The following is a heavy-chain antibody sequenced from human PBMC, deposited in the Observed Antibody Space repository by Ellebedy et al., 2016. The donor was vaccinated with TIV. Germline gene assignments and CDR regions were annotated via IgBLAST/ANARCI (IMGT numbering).Heavy chain of an antibody. CDR3: AKGNGDYFYYYYGMDV. CDR2: ISGSGGST. Sequence: GESLKISXAASGFTFSSYAMSWVRQAPGKGLEWVSAISGSGGSTYYADSVKGRFTISRDNSKNTLYLQMNSLRAEDTAVYYCAKGNGDYFYYYYGMDVWGQGTTVTVSS. V-gene: IGHV3-23*01. CDR1: GFTFSSYA. D-gene: IGHD4-17*01. J-gene: IGHJ6*02.